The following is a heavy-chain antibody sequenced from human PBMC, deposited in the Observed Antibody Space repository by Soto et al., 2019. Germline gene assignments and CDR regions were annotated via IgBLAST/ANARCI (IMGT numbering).Heavy chain of an antibody. Sequence: ASVKVSCKASGYTFTGYYMHWVRQAPGQGLEWMGWINPNSGGTNYAQKFQGWVTMTRDTSISTACMELSRLRSGDTAVYYCARETRLGSFYGMDVWGQGTTVTVSS. V-gene: IGHV1-2*04. J-gene: IGHJ6*02. CDR3: ARETRLGSFYGMDV. CDR1: GYTFTGYY. D-gene: IGHD1-1*01. CDR2: INPNSGGT.